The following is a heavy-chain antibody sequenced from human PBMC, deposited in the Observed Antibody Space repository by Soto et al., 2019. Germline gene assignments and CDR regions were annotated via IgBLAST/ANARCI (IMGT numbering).Heavy chain of an antibody. CDR2: TSGSGGST. CDR1: GFTFSRYA. V-gene: IGHV3-23*01. J-gene: IGHJ4*02. CDR3: AKGRLSTPYYFDY. Sequence: EVQLLESGGGLVQPGGSLRLSCAASGFTFSRYAMSWVRQAPGKGLEWVSATSGSGGSTYYADSVKGRFTISRDNSKNTLYLQMNSLRAEDTAVYYCAKGRLSTPYYFDYWGQGTLVTVSS. D-gene: IGHD6-19*01.